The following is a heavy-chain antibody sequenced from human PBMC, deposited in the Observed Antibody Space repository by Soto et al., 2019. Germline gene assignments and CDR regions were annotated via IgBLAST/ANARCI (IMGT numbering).Heavy chain of an antibody. J-gene: IGHJ5*01. D-gene: IGHD2-15*01. CDR2: IYHSGST. CDR3: ERRHIEVDGKDHWFDP. CDR1: GGSTSSGGYS. Sequence: SETLSLTCDVSGGSTSSGGYSWSWIRQPPGKGLEWIGNIYHSGSTYYNPSLKSRVTISVDTSKNQLSLKVTSVTAADTGLYYCERRHIEVDGKDHWFDPWGQGTQVTVSS. V-gene: IGHV4-30-2*03.